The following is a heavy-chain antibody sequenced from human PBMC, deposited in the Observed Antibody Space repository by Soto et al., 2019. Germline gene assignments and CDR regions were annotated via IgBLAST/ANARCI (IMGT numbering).Heavy chain of an antibody. J-gene: IGHJ4*02. V-gene: IGHV4-34*01. CDR3: ARGGIHRSDY. D-gene: IGHD6-13*01. CDR1: GGSFSDYY. Sequence: TCAIYGGSFSDYYWSWIRQPPGKGLEWIGEINHSGSTNYNPSLKSRVTISVGTSKNQFSLKLSSVTAADTAVYYCARGGIHRSDYWGQGTLVTVSS. CDR2: INHSGST.